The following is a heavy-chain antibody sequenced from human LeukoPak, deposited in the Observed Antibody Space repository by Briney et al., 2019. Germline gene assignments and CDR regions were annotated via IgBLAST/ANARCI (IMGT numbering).Heavy chain of an antibody. V-gene: IGHV3-30-3*01. D-gene: IGHD3-10*01. Sequence: GGSLRLSCAASGFSFRSYAMHWVRQAPTKGLEWVAVISDEGNGKYYADSVKGRFTVSRDNSQNTLDLQMNSLTTDDTAVYYCARGQFTRSIALNRGVIITSELDWWGQGTLVTVSP. CDR3: ARGQFTRSIALNRGVIITSELDW. CDR1: GFSFRSYA. CDR2: ISDEGNGK. J-gene: IGHJ4*02.